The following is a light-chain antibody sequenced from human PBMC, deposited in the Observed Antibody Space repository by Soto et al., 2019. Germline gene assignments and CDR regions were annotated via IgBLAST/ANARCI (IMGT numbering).Light chain of an antibody. V-gene: IGKV1-5*03. Sequence: DIQMTQSPSTLSASIGNRVTITCRASQSIGRRLAWYQQKPGQAPKIVMYEASNLQTGVPSRFSGSGSGTEFTLTISSLQPDDLATYYCQQYYIYSFTFGGGTKVEIK. CDR3: QQYYIYSFT. CDR1: QSIGRR. CDR2: EAS. J-gene: IGKJ4*01.